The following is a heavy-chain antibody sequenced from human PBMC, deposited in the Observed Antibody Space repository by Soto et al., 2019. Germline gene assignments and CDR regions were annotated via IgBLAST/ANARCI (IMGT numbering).Heavy chain of an antibody. J-gene: IGHJ4*02. D-gene: IGHD3-10*01. CDR3: ARGSKDSYPGSRIFDF. CDR2: ISSSGSTI. V-gene: IGHV3-48*03. Sequence: EVQLVESGGGLVQPGGSLRLSCAASGFTFSSYEMNWVRQAPGKGLEWVSYISSSGSTIYYADSVKGRFTISRDNAKNSLYLQMSSPRADDSAVYFCARGSKDSYPGSRIFDFWGRGTLVTVSS. CDR1: GFTFSSYE.